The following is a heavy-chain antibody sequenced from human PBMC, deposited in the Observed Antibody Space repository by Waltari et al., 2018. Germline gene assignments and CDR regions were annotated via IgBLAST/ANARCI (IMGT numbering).Heavy chain of an antibody. V-gene: IGHV3-49*04. CDR3: TRDGVVPAATPPGYYYYYYMDV. J-gene: IGHJ6*03. CDR1: GFTFGDYA. Sequence: EVQLVESGGGLVQPGRSLRLSCTASGFTFGDYAMSWVRQAPGKGLEWVGFIRSKAYGGTTEYAASVKGRFTISRDDSKSIAYLQMNSLKTEDTAVYYCTRDGVVPAATPPGYYYYYYMDVWGKGTTVTVSS. D-gene: IGHD2-2*01. CDR2: IRSKAYGGTT.